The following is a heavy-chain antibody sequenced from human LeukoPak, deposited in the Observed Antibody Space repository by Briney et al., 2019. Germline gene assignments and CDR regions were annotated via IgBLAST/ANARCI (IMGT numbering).Heavy chain of an antibody. J-gene: IGHJ5*02. CDR1: GGSFSGYY. V-gene: IGHV4-34*01. CDR2: INHSGST. Sequence: SETLSLTCAVYGGSFSGYYWSWIRQPPGKGLEWIGEINHSGSTNYNPSLKSRVTISVDTSKNQFSLKLSSVTAADTAVYYCARSRGLRYFDWLKLNWFDPWGQGTLVTVSS. CDR3: ARSRGLRYFDWLKLNWFDP. D-gene: IGHD3-9*01.